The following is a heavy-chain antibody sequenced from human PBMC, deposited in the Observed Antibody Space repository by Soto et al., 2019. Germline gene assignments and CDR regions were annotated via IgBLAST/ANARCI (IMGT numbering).Heavy chain of an antibody. CDR3: AIDIHLYFYGSGSYEWEDYYYCGMDV. D-gene: IGHD3-10*01. V-gene: IGHV3-33*01. CDR2: IWYDGSNK. CDR1: GFTFSSSG. Sequence: HPGGPLRLSCAASGFTFSSSGMHWVRQAPGKGLKWVAVIWYDGSNKYYADSVKGRFTISRDNSKNTLYLQMNSLRAEDTAVYYCAIDIHLYFYGSGSYEWEDYYYCGMDVWGQGTTVTVSS. J-gene: IGHJ6*02.